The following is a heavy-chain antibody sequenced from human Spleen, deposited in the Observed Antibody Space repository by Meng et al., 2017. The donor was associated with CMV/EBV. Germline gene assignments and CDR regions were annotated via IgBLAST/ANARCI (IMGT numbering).Heavy chain of an antibody. Sequence: AVSGFPFSSYAMSWVRQAPGRGLEWVSTIGGSGDNTYYTDSVYGRFTISRDNSRNTLFLQMSSLRGEDTAVYYCARVFSTGYHYFDYWGQGTLVTVSS. J-gene: IGHJ4*02. CDR1: GFPFSSYA. CDR3: ARVFSTGYHYFDY. V-gene: IGHV3-23*01. CDR2: IGGSGDNT. D-gene: IGHD6-19*01.